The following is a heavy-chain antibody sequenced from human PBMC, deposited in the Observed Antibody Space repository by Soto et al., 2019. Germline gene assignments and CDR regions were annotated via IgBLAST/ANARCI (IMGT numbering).Heavy chain of an antibody. CDR1: GYTFTSYY. Sequence: SVKVSCKASGYTFTSYYMHWVRQAPGQGLEWMGIINPSGGSTSYAQKFQGRVTMTRDTSTSTVYMELSSLRSEDTAVYYCAREEFYQSSSWYYYGMDVWGQGTTVTVSS. J-gene: IGHJ6*02. CDR2: INPSGGST. CDR3: AREEFYQSSSWYYYGMDV. D-gene: IGHD6-13*01. V-gene: IGHV1-46*01.